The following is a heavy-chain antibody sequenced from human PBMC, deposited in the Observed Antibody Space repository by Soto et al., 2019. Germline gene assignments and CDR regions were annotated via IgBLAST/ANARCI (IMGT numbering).Heavy chain of an antibody. J-gene: IGHJ6*02. Sequence: QVQLVQSGAEVQKPGASVKVSCKASGYTFTGYYMHWVRQAPGQGLEWMGWINPNSGGTNYAQKFQGRVTMTRDTSISTAYMELSRLRSDDTAVYYCARDPYYDFWSGYYTPYYYYGMDVWGQGTTVTVSS. CDR2: INPNSGGT. CDR1: GYTFTGYY. V-gene: IGHV1-2*02. D-gene: IGHD3-3*01. CDR3: ARDPYYDFWSGYYTPYYYYGMDV.